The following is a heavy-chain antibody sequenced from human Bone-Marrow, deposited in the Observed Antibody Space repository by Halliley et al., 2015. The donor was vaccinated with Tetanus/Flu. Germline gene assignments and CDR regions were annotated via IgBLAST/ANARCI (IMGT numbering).Heavy chain of an antibody. J-gene: IGHJ6*02. CDR3: ANAVCISKSCWPRFGMDV. V-gene: IGHV3-23*01. CDR2: DRGGST. Sequence: DRGGSTWYADSVKGRFTISRDNSKNMLYLQMNSLRAGDTAVYYCANAVCISKSCWPRFGMDVWGQGTTVTVSS. D-gene: IGHD2-2*01.